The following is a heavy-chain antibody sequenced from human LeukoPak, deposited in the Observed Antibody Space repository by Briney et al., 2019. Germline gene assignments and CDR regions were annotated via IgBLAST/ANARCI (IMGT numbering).Heavy chain of an antibody. CDR1: GGSFSGYY. D-gene: IGHD5-18*01. CDR3: ARATDSYGVFDY. V-gene: IGHV4-34*01. J-gene: IGHJ4*02. Sequence: SETLSLTCAVYGGSFSGYYWSWIRQPPGKGLEWIGEINHSGSTNYNPSLKSRVTISVDTSKNQFSLKLSSMTAADTAVYYCARATDSYGVFDYWGQGTLVTVSS. CDR2: INHSGST.